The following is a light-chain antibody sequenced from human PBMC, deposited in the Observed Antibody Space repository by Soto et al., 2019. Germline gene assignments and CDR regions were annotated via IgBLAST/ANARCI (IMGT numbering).Light chain of an antibody. CDR2: GAS. CDR3: QQYGSSPLT. V-gene: IGKV3-20*01. CDR1: QNIRIS. Sequence: EVVMTQSPASLSASPGERVTLSCRAGQNIRISLAWYLQKPGQAPRLLIYGASSRATGIPDRFSGSGTGTDFTLTVSRLEPEDFAVYYCQQYGSSPLTFGGGTKVDI. J-gene: IGKJ4*01.